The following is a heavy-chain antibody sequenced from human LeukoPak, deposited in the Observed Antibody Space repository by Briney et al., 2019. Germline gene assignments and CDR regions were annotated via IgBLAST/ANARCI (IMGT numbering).Heavy chain of an antibody. D-gene: IGHD4-17*01. J-gene: IGHJ4*02. CDR3: TRRIDYGDYDY. CDR1: EYPFVTFS. V-gene: IGHV5-51*02. Sequence: GESLNFSCQPPEYPFVTFSSGWARKPHGKGWKWMGIINPLDSDTRYSPSFQGQVTFSADKSITTAYLQWSSLAASDTAMYYCTRRIDYGDYDYWGQGTLVTVSS. CDR2: INPLDSDT.